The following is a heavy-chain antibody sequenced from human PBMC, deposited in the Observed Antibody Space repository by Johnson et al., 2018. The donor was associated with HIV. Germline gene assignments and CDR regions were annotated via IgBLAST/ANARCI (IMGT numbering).Heavy chain of an antibody. CDR1: GFTFSSYW. D-gene: IGHD6-19*01. CDR3: ARRGGSGWSAFDI. Sequence: QVQLVESGGGLVQPGGSLRLSCAVSGFTFSSYWMHWVRQAPGKGLEWVAVISYDGSNKYYADSVKGRFTISRDSSKNTLYLQVNSLRAEDTAVYYCARRGGSGWSAFDIWGQGTIVTVSS. V-gene: IGHV3-30*03. J-gene: IGHJ3*02. CDR2: ISYDGSNK.